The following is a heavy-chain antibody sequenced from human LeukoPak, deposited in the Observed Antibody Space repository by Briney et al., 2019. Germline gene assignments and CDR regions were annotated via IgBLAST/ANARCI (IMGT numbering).Heavy chain of an antibody. CDR3: AKSNGYGLVDI. V-gene: IGHV4-38-2*02. CDR1: GYSISSGYY. D-gene: IGHD3-10*01. CDR2: IYHSGST. Sequence: SETLFLTCTVSGYSISSGYYWGWIRQPPGKGLEWIGSIYHSGSTYYNPSLRSRVTISLDTSRNQFSLKLNSVTAADTAVYYCAKSNGYGLVDIWGQGTMVTVSS. J-gene: IGHJ3*02.